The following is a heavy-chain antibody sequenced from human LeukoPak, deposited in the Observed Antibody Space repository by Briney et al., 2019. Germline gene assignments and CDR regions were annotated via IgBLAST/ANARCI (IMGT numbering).Heavy chain of an antibody. V-gene: IGHV1-69*02. CDR3: ARVGYCNGGTCYGAVDY. Sequence: ASVKVSCKASGYTFTGYYMHWVRQAPGQGLEWMGRIIPILGITNYAQKFQGRITITADKSTSTAYMELSSLTSEDTALYYCARVGYCNGGTCYGAVDYWGQGSLVTVSS. J-gene: IGHJ4*02. CDR2: IIPILGIT. CDR1: GYTFTGYY. D-gene: IGHD2-15*01.